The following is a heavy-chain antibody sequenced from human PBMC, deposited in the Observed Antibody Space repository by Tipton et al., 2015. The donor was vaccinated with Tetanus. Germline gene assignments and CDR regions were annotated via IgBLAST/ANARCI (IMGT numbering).Heavy chain of an antibody. CDR3: ARAGMVTDDRSKFDS. D-gene: IGHD2-21*02. J-gene: IGHJ4*02. Sequence: GLVKPSETLSLTCAVYGGSSSGFYWSWIRQTPGKGLEWIGEIDHRGGTSYNPALKSRATISVDTSKNQFSLNLTSVTAADTAVYYCARAGMVTDDRSKFDSWGQGSLVSVSS. CDR2: IDHRGGT. CDR1: GGSSSGFY. V-gene: IGHV4-34*01.